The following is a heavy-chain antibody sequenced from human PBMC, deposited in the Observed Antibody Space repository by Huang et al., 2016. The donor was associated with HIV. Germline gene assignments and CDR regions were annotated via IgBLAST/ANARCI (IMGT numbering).Heavy chain of an antibody. CDR2: ISYDGRNI. J-gene: IGHJ4*02. CDR1: GFTFSAYG. V-gene: IGHV3-30*18. Sequence: QVQLVESGGGVVQPGRSRRLSCEASGFTFSAYGMHGVRQAPAKGLEGGEVISYDGRNIWYADAVKGRFTISRDNSKNTVYLQMNSLRPEDTAVYYCAKDPGGGFLPLRFQYWGQGILVTVSS. CDR3: AKDPGGGFLPLRFQY. D-gene: IGHD3-3*01.